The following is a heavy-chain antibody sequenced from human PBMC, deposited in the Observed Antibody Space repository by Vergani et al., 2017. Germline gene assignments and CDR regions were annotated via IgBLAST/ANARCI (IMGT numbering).Heavy chain of an antibody. CDR3: ARTGEWMRSNNGPPDYVFALDV. J-gene: IGHJ6*02. D-gene: IGHD3-10*01. V-gene: IGHV3-7*01. Sequence: EVQLVESGGGLVQPGGSLRLSCAASGFMFSNYWMNWVRQAPGKGLEWVANIKQDGSEKYYVDSVRGRFTISRDNAKRSVFLQMNSLRAEDTAVYYCARTGEWMRSNNGPPDYVFALDVWGQGTTVIVSS. CDR1: GFMFSNYW. CDR2: IKQDGSEK.